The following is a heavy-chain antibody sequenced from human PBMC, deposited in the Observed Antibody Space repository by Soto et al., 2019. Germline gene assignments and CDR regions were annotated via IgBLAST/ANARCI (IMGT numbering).Heavy chain of an antibody. Sequence: QVQLVQSGAEVKKPGASVKVSCKVSGYTLTELSMHWVRQAPGKGLEWMGGFDPEDGETIYAQKFQRRVTMPEDTSTDTAYMELSSLGSEDTAVYYCAALPGVVVPAADNFDYWGQGTLVTVSS. CDR2: FDPEDGET. D-gene: IGHD2-2*01. J-gene: IGHJ4*02. CDR3: AALPGVVVPAADNFDY. V-gene: IGHV1-24*01. CDR1: GYTLTELS.